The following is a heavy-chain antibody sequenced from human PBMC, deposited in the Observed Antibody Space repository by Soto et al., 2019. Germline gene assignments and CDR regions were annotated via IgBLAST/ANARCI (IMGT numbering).Heavy chain of an antibody. V-gene: IGHV4-30-2*01. Sequence: SEKLSLTCAVSGGSIRGGCNPWTWLRQQPGQGLEFIGYIYHSGSTYYNPSLRSRVTMSVDRSNNQFSLGLNSVTAADTAVYCFARGEIPFAGSRENSFDPWGKGILVT. CDR1: GGSIRGGCNP. CDR3: ARGEIPFAGSRENSFDP. J-gene: IGHJ5*02. D-gene: IGHD1-26*01. CDR2: IYHSGST.